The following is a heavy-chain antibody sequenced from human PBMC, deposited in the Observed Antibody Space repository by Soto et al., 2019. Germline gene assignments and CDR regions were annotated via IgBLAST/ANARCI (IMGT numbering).Heavy chain of an antibody. J-gene: IGHJ6*02. Sequence: SGPTLVNPTQTLTLTCTFSGFSLSTSGMCVSWIRQPPGKALEWPARIDWDDDKYYSTSLKTRLTISKDTSKNQVVLTMTNMDPVDTATYYCARTRIAAAGTYDYYGMDVWGQGTTVTVSS. CDR3: ARTRIAAAGTYDYYGMDV. CDR1: GFSLSTSGMC. D-gene: IGHD6-13*01. CDR2: IDWDDDK. V-gene: IGHV2-70*11.